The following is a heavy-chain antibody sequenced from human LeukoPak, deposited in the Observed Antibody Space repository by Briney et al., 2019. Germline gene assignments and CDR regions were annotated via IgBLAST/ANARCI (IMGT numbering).Heavy chain of an antibody. J-gene: IGHJ4*02. CDR1: GGSISSSSYY. CDR2: IYYTGST. D-gene: IGHD1-20*01. CDR3: ARPKYDWRVFDY. V-gene: IGHV4-39*01. Sequence: SETLSLTCTFSGGSISSSSYYWGWIRQPPGKGLEWIGSIYYTGSTYYNPSLNSRVTISVDTSKNQFSLRLSSVTAADTAVYYCARPKYDWRVFDYWGQGTLVTVSS.